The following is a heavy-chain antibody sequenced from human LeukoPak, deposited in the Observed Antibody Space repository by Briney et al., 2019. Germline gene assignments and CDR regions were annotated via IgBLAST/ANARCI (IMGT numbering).Heavy chain of an antibody. CDR2: ISSSGSTI. CDR1: GFTFSDYY. J-gene: IGHJ4*02. Sequence: GGSLRLSCAASGFTFSDYYMSWIRQAPGKGLEWVSYISSSGSTISYADSVKGRFTISRDNAKNSLYLQMNSLRAEDTAVYYCARDRVVITGDYFDYWGQGTLVTVSS. CDR3: ARDRVVITGDYFDY. V-gene: IGHV3-11*01. D-gene: IGHD3-22*01.